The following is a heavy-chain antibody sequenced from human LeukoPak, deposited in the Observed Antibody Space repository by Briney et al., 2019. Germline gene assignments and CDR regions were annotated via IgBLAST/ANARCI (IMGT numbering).Heavy chain of an antibody. CDR2: ISSSSSYI. J-gene: IGHJ3*02. Sequence: GGSLRLSCAASGFTFSSYSMNWVRQAPGKGLEWVSSISSSSSYIYYADSVKGRFTISRDNAKNSLYLQMNSLRAEDTAVYYCARDRRVDYDFWSGNDAFDIWGQGTMVTVSS. CDR3: ARDRRVDYDFWSGNDAFDI. CDR1: GFTFSSYS. V-gene: IGHV3-21*01. D-gene: IGHD3-3*01.